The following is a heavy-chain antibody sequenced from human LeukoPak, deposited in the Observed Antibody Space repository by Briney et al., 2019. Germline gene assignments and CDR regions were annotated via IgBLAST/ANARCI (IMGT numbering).Heavy chain of an antibody. CDR1: GGXFSSYA. V-gene: IGHV1-69*01. CDR2: VIPIFGTA. D-gene: IGHD3-22*01. Sequence: ASVKVSCKASGGXFSSYAISWVRQAPGQGLEWMGGVIPIFGTANYAQKFQGRVTITADESTSTAYMELGSLRSEDTAVYYCAIYYYDSSGSRMIPFDYWGQGTLVTVSS. J-gene: IGHJ4*02. CDR3: AIYYYDSSGSRMIPFDY.